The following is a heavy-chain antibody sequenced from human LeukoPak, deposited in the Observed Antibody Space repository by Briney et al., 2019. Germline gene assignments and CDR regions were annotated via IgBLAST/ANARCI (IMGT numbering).Heavy chain of an antibody. V-gene: IGHV1-8*01. CDR2: MNPNSGNT. D-gene: IGHD2-2*01. Sequence: ASVKVSCKASGYTFTSYDINWVRQATGQGLEWMGWMNPNSGNTGYAQKFQGRVTMTRNTSISTAYMELSSLRSEDTAVYYCARVVIVPAALSFYYYYYMDVWGKGTTVTVYS. CDR3: ARVVIVPAALSFYYYYYMDV. CDR1: GYTFTSYD. J-gene: IGHJ6*03.